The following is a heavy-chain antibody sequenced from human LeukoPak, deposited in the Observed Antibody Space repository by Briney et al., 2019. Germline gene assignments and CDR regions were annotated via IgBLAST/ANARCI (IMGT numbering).Heavy chain of an antibody. CDR3: AKDIERGEMATIPAYFDY. J-gene: IGHJ4*02. CDR1: GFTFDDYA. CDR2: ISWNSGSI. V-gene: IGHV3-9*01. D-gene: IGHD5-24*01. Sequence: SLRLSCAASGFTFDDYAMHWVRQAPGKGLEWVSGISWNSGSIGYADSVKGRFTISRDNAKNSLYLQMNSLRAEDTALYYCAKDIERGEMATIPAYFDYWGQGTLVTVSS.